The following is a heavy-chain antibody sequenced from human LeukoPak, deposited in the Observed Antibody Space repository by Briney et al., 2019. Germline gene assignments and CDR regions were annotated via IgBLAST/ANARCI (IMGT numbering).Heavy chain of an antibody. Sequence: ASVKVSCKASGYTFTNYAVTWVRQAPGQGLEWMGWISGYNGNTNIAQKFQDRVTLTTDTSTSTAYIEVRSLTSDDTAVFFCARGGVGAKWSRAYYFDYWGQGTLVTVSS. CDR1: GYTFTNYA. D-gene: IGHD1-26*01. J-gene: IGHJ4*02. CDR2: ISGYNGNT. CDR3: ARGGVGAKWSRAYYFDY. V-gene: IGHV1-18*01.